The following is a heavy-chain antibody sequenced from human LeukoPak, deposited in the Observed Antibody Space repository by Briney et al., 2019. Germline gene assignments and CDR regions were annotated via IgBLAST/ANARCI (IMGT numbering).Heavy chain of an antibody. CDR1: GYTFTSND. CDR3: ARGGHYYESSDYYYEGDGFDI. Sequence: ASVKGSCKAIGYTFTSNDMHWVRQAPGQVPEWMGVISPSGGSTTYAQKFQGRVTMTRDMSTSTVYMDLSSLRSEDTAAYYCARGGHYYESSDYYYEGDGFDIWGQGTMVTVSS. D-gene: IGHD3-22*01. V-gene: IGHV1-46*01. CDR2: ISPSGGST. J-gene: IGHJ3*02.